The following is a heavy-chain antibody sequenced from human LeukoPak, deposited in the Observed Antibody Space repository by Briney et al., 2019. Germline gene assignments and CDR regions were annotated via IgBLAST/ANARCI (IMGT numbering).Heavy chain of an antibody. D-gene: IGHD3-10*01. CDR3: ARALWSGPVYYGMDV. CDR1: GFTFSSSW. CDR2: ISSTSSYI. J-gene: IGHJ6*02. Sequence: PGGSLRLSCVASGFTFSSSWMSWVRQAPGKGLEWVSSISSTSSYIYYADSVKGRFTISRDNAKNSLYLQMNSLRAEDTAVYYCARALWSGPVYYGMDVWGQGTTVTVSS. V-gene: IGHV3-21*01.